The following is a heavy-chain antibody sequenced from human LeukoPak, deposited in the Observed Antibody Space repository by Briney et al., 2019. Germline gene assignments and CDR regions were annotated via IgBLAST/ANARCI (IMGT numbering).Heavy chain of an antibody. J-gene: IGHJ4*02. CDR3: ATLGYCSSSICYDFDY. V-gene: IGHV4-4*07. CDR2: IYTSGRT. CDR1: GGSISGDY. D-gene: IGHD2-2*01. Sequence: SETLSLTCTVSGGSISGDYWTWMRQHAGKGLEWSGRIYTSGRTNYNPSLKSRVTMSVGASKNQFSLKLRSVTAADTAVYYCATLGYCSSSICYDFDYWGQGTLVTVSS.